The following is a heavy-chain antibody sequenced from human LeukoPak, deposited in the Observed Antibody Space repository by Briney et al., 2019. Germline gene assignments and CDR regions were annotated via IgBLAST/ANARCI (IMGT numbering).Heavy chain of an antibody. J-gene: IGHJ4*02. CDR2: FHDGGST. V-gene: IGHV4-59*02. Sequence: PSETLSLTCSVSGGSVSSYYWSWIRQPPGKGLEWIGFFHDGGSTVYNPSFKSRVTISVDTSKNQFSLKLSSVTAADTAVYYCANSIDFDYGDYYFDYWGQGALVTISS. D-gene: IGHD4-17*01. CDR1: GGSVSSYY. CDR3: ANSIDFDYGDYYFDY.